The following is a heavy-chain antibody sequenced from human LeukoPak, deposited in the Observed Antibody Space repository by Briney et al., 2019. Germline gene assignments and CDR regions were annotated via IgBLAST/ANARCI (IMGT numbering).Heavy chain of an antibody. V-gene: IGHV1-69*05. CDR2: IIPIFGTA. D-gene: IGHD1-26*01. Sequence: SVKVSCKASGGTFSSYAISWVRQAPGQGLEWMGGIIPIFGTANYAQKFQGRVTITTDESTSTAYMELSSLRSEDTAVYYCARDGGGSYNAFDIWGQGTMVTVSS. J-gene: IGHJ3*02. CDR3: ARDGGGSYNAFDI. CDR1: GGTFSSYA.